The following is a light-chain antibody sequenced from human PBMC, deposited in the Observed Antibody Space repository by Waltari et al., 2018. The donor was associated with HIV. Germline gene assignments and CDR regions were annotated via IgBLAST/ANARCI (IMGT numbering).Light chain of an antibody. CDR1: HDIRKY. CDR2: GTS. J-gene: IGKJ4*01. Sequence: DIQMTQSPSSLSASVGDRVTITCQASHDIRKYLNWYQQKPGKAPKLLIYGTSNLHTGVPSRFSGSGSGTHFTITISSLQPEDFATYFGQRYDNVPAFGGGTKVEIK. V-gene: IGKV1-33*01. CDR3: QRYDNVPA.